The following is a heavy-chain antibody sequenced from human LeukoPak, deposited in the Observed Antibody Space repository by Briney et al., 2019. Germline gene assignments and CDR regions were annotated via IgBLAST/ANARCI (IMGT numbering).Heavy chain of an antibody. CDR3: ARGAVGPYDSSGYYLDDAFDI. D-gene: IGHD3-22*01. CDR2: IYYSGST. CDR1: GGSISSYY. Sequence: SETLSLTCTVSGGSISSYYWSWIRQPPGKGLEWIGYIYYSGSTNYNPSLKSRVTISVGTSKNQFSLKLSSVTAADTAVYYCARGAVGPYDSSGYYLDDAFDIWGQGTMVTVSS. V-gene: IGHV4-59*01. J-gene: IGHJ3*02.